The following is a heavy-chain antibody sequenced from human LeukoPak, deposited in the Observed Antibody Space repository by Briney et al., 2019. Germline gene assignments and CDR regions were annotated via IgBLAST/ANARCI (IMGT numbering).Heavy chain of an antibody. CDR3: AKDKYSSSSYGMDD. Sequence: WVRQAPGRGLEWVSGISWNSGSIGYADSVKGRFTISRDNAKNSLYLQMNSLRAEDTALYYCAKDKYSSSSYGMDDWGQGTTVIVSS. CDR2: ISWNSGSI. V-gene: IGHV3-9*01. D-gene: IGHD6-6*01. J-gene: IGHJ6*02.